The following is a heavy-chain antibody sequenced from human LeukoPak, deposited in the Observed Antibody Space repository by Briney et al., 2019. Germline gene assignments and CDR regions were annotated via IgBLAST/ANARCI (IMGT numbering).Heavy chain of an antibody. CDR1: GSTFSSYA. CDR2: ISGSGGST. J-gene: IGHJ4*02. D-gene: IGHD3-9*01. V-gene: IGHV3-23*01. Sequence: PGGSLRLSCAASGSTFSSYAMSWVRQAPGKGLEGVSAISGSGGSTYYADSVKGRFTISRDNSKNTLYLQMNSLRAEDTAVYYCAKRGGYDILAGDYEGFDYWGQGTLVTVSS. CDR3: AKRGGYDILAGDYEGFDY.